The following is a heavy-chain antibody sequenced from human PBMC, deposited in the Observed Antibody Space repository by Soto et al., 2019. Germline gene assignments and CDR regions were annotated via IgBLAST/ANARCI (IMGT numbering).Heavy chain of an antibody. J-gene: IGHJ4*02. V-gene: IGHV1-69*13. CDR2: IIPIFGTA. CDR3: AITREMMVRGVIIGSAYFDY. Sequence: ASVKVSCKASGGTFSSYAISWVRQAPGQGLEWMGGIIPIFGTANYAQKFQGRVTITADESTSTAYMELSSLRSEDTAVYYCAITREMMVRGVIIGSAYFDYWGQGTLVTVSS. CDR1: GGTFSSYA. D-gene: IGHD3-10*01.